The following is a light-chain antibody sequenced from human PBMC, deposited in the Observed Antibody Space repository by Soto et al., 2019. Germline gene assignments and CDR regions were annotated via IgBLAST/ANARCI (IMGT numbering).Light chain of an antibody. V-gene: IGLV2-11*01. J-gene: IGLJ3*02. CDR2: DVT. CDR1: SSDVGGYNY. CDR3: CSYAGNYPWL. Sequence: QSALTQPRSVSGSPGQSVTISCTGTSSDVGGYNYVSWYQQYPGKAPTLMIYDVTKRPSGVPDRFSCSKSGNTASLTISGLLAEDEGNYYCCSYAGNYPWLFGGGTKLTVL.